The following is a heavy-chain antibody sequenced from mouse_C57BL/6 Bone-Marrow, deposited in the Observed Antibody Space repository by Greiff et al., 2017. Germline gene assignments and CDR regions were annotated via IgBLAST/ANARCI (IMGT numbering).Heavy chain of an antibody. CDR2: IDPSDSYT. CDR1: GYTFTSYW. D-gene: IGHD6-1*01. J-gene: IGHJ2*01. V-gene: IGHV1-69*01. Sequence: QVQLQQPGAELVMPGASVKLSCKASGYTFTSYWMHWVKQRPGQGLEWIGEIDPSDSYTNYNQKFKGKSTLTVDKSSSTAYMQLSSLTAEDSAVYYCARWRQLDYWGQGTTLTVSA. CDR3: ARWRQLDY.